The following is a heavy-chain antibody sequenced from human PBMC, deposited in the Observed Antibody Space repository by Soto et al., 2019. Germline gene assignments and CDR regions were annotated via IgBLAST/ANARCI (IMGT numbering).Heavy chain of an antibody. V-gene: IGHV1-18*01. D-gene: IGHD3-22*01. CDR3: ARGGYYDSSGSRNYHYYGMNV. CDR2: ISPYDGNT. CDR1: GYTFSSYG. Sequence: QAQLVQSGGEVKKPGASVKVSCKASGYTFSSYGINWVRQAPGQGLEWLGWISPYDGNTKYAQILQGRVSMTTDTSTKTAYMEVRSLRSDDTAVYYCARGGYYDSSGSRNYHYYGMNVWGQGTTVTVSS. J-gene: IGHJ6*02.